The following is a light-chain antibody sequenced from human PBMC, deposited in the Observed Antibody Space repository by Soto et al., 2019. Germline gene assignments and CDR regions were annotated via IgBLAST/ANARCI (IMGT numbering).Light chain of an antibody. V-gene: IGLV1-47*01. CDR3: AAWDDSLSAYVV. Sequence: QSVLTQPPSASGTPGQRVTISCSGSSSNSGSNYVYWYQQFPGTAPKLLIYRNNQRPSGVPDRFSGSKSGTSASLAISGLRYEDEADYYCAAWDDSLSAYVVFGGGTKLTVL. CDR1: SSNSGSNY. J-gene: IGLJ2*01. CDR2: RNN.